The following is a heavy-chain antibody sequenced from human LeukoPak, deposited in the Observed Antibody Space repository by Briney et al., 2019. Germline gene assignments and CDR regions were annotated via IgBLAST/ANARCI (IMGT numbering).Heavy chain of an antibody. Sequence: PGGSLRLSCTASGFNVSNSYMSWVRQAPGKGLEWVSAISGSGGSTYYADSVKGRFTISRDNSKNTLYLQMNSLRAEDTAVYYCAKPLIAARDAFDIWGQGTMVTVSS. CDR2: ISGSGGST. CDR1: GFNVSNSY. CDR3: AKPLIAARDAFDI. D-gene: IGHD6-6*01. J-gene: IGHJ3*02. V-gene: IGHV3-23*01.